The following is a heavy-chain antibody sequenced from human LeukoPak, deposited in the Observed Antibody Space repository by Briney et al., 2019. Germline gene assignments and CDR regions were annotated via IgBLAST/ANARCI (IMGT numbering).Heavy chain of an antibody. CDR1: GSTFDDYA. CDR2: ISWNSGSI. V-gene: IGHV3-9*01. Sequence: GGSLRLSCAASGSTFDDYAMHWVRQAPGKGLEWVSGISWNSGSIGYADSVKGRFTISRDNAKNSLYLQMNSLRAEDTALCYCAKGYSSGWYNYYFDYWGQGTLVTVSS. CDR3: AKGYSSGWYNYYFDY. D-gene: IGHD6-19*01. J-gene: IGHJ4*02.